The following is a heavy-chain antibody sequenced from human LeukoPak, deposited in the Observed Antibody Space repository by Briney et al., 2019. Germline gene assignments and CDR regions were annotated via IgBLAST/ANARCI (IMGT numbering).Heavy chain of an antibody. Sequence: PGGSLRLSCAASGFTFDDYAMHWVRQAPGKGLEWVSGISWNSGSIGYADSVKGRFTISRDNAKNSLYLQMNSLRAEDTALYYCAKDTLSSSSSFDYWGQGTLVTVSS. CDR1: GFTFDDYA. CDR2: ISWNSGSI. V-gene: IGHV3-9*01. D-gene: IGHD6-6*01. J-gene: IGHJ4*02. CDR3: AKDTLSSSSSFDY.